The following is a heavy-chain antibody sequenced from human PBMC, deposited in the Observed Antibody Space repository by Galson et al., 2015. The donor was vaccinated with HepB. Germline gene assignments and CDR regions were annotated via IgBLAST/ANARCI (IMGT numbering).Heavy chain of an antibody. J-gene: IGHJ6*02. CDR2: IDPSDFYT. D-gene: IGHD3-22*01. CDR1: GYIFTTYW. CDR3: ARQSKIVVPASDQHGMDV. V-gene: IGHV5-10-1*01. Sequence: QSGAEVKKPGESLRISCKGSGYIFTTYWINWVRQMPGKGLEWMGRIDPSDFYTDYCPSFQGHVSISADKSVNTAFLYWSSLKASDTAIYYCARQSKIVVPASDQHGMDVWGQGTTVTVSS.